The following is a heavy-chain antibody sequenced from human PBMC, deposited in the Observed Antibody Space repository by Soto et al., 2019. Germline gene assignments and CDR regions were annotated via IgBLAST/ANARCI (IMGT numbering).Heavy chain of an antibody. CDR1: GFTFSGSA. D-gene: IGHD1-26*01. CDR2: IRSKANSYAT. J-gene: IGHJ4*02. Sequence: EVQLVEYGGGLVQPGGSLKLSCAASGFTFSGSAMHWVRQASGKGLEWVGRIRSKANSYATAYAASVEGRFTISRDDSKNTAYLQMNSLKTEETAVYYCTRRPGYTYIVGGTADYWGQVTLVTVSS. CDR3: TRRPGYTYIVGGTADY. V-gene: IGHV3-73*01.